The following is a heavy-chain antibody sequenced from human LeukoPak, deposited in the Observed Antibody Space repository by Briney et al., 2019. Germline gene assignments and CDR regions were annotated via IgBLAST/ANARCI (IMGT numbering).Heavy chain of an antibody. Sequence: ASVKVSCKASGYTFTGYYIHWVRQAPGQGLEWMGRINPNSGGTNYAQKFQGRVTMTRDTSISTAYMELSRLRSDDTAVYYCARSHSGWYADYYYYMDVWGKGTTVTVSS. CDR2: INPNSGGT. V-gene: IGHV1-2*06. J-gene: IGHJ6*03. CDR1: GYTFTGYY. D-gene: IGHD6-19*01. CDR3: ARSHSGWYADYYYYMDV.